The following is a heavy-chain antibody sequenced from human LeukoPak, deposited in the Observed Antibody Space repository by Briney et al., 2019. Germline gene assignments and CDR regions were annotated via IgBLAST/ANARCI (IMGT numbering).Heavy chain of an antibody. V-gene: IGHV3-30*04. Sequence: GKSLRLSCAASGFTFSSYAMHWVRQAPGKGLEWVAVISYDGSNKYYADSVKGRFTISRDNSKNTLYLQMNSLRAEDTAVYYCARDRPLYCSSTSCYENWFDPWGQGTLVTVSS. CDR2: ISYDGSNK. J-gene: IGHJ5*02. D-gene: IGHD2-2*01. CDR3: ARDRPLYCSSTSCYENWFDP. CDR1: GFTFSSYA.